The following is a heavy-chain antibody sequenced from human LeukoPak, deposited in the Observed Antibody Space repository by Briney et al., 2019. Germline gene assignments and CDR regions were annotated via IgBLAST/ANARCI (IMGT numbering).Heavy chain of an antibody. Sequence: GGSLRLSCAASGFTFSSYAMSWVRQAPGKGLEWVSAISGSGGSTYYADSVKGRFTISRDNSKNTLYLQMNSLRAEDTAVYYCAKDLKRGLYIVPRWAFDIWGQGTMVTVSS. J-gene: IGHJ3*02. CDR1: GFTFSSYA. CDR2: ISGSGGST. D-gene: IGHD3-10*01. CDR3: AKDLKRGLYIVPRWAFDI. V-gene: IGHV3-23*01.